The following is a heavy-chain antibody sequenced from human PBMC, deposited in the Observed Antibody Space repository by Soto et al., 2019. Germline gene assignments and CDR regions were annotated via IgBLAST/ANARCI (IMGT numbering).Heavy chain of an antibody. J-gene: IGHJ4*02. CDR2: INPNGGST. V-gene: IGHV1-46*01. CDR1: GYIFINYY. D-gene: IGHD5-12*01. CDR3: ARRPRLGGYSGYDPRVYYFDY. Sequence: GASVKVSCKASGYIFINYYIHWVRQAPGQGLEWIGIINPNGGSTNYAQKFRGRVTMARDTSTSTAYMELSSLRSEDTAVYYCARRPRLGGYSGYDPRVYYFDYWGQGTLVTVSS.